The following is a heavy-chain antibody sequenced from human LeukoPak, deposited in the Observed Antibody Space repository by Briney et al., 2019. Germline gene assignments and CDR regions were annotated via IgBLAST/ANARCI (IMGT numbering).Heavy chain of an antibody. CDR3: ASSYSSSWAGFDY. J-gene: IGHJ4*02. CDR2: IYHSGST. V-gene: IGHV4-30-2*01. CDR1: GGSISSGGYS. D-gene: IGHD6-13*01. Sequence: PSQTLSLTCAVSGGSISSGGYSWSWIRRPPGKGLEWIGYIYHSGSTYYNPSLKSRVTISVDRSKNQFSLKLSSVTAADTAVYYCASSYSSSWAGFDYWGQGTLVTVSS.